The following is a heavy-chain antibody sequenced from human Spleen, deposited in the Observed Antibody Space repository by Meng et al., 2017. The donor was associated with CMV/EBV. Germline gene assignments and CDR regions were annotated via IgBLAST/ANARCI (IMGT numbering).Heavy chain of an antibody. D-gene: IGHD1-26*01. CDR2: IYSGGGT. CDR1: GFTVSSNY. Sequence: SCAASGFTVSSNYMGWVRQALGKGLEWVSVIYSGGGTYSADSVKGRFTISRDNSKNTLYLQMNSLRAEDTAVYYCARGGIVAATPFDYWGQGTLVTVSS. J-gene: IGHJ4*02. V-gene: IGHV3-53*01. CDR3: ARGGIVAATPFDY.